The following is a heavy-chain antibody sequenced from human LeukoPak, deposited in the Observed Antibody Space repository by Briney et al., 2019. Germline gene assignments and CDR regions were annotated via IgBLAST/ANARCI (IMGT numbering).Heavy chain of an antibody. CDR2: IVVGSGNT. J-gene: IGHJ4*02. CDR3: AADTDSSGYYRFDY. CDR1: GFTFTSSA. Sequence: GASVKVSCKASGFTFTSSAVQWVRQARGQRLEWIGWIVVGSGNTNYAQKFQERATITRDMSTSTAYMELSSLRSEDTAVYYCAADTDSSGYYRFDYWGQGTLVTVSS. D-gene: IGHD3-22*01. V-gene: IGHV1-58*01.